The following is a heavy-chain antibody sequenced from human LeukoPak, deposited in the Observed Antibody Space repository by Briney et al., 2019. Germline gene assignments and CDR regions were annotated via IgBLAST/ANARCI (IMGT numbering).Heavy chain of an antibody. CDR2: IKQDGSEE. CDR3: AREDGNTGASGFDI. J-gene: IGHJ3*02. D-gene: IGHD1-7*01. Sequence: GGSLRLSCAASGLTISGYWMTWVRQAPGKGLEWVANIKQDGSEECYVDSVKGRFSISRDNAKNSLYLQMSSLTAEDTAVYYCAREDGNTGASGFDIWGQGTMATVSS. CDR1: GLTISGYW. V-gene: IGHV3-7*01.